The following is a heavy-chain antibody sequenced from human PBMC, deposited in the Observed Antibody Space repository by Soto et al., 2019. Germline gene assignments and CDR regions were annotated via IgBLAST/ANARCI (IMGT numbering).Heavy chain of an antibody. CDR1: GFTFSSYA. J-gene: IGHJ5*02. D-gene: IGHD6-6*01. CDR2: ISGSGGST. V-gene: IGHV3-23*01. Sequence: EVQLLESGGRLVQPGGSLRLSCAASGFTFSSYAMSWVRQAPGKGLEWVSAISGSGGSTYYADSVKGRFTISRDNSKNTLDLQMISLRAEDTAVYYCAKVIASYSGSAWVGFDPWGQGTLVTVSS. CDR3: AKVIASYSGSAWVGFDP.